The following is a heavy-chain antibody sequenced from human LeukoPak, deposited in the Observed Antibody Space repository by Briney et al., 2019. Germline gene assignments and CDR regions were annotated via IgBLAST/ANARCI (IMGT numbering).Heavy chain of an antibody. V-gene: IGHV4-59*08. CDR2: VYYSGST. CDR3: ARQDRSIRDGNSNWFGP. CDR1: GGSISSYY. D-gene: IGHD4-23*01. J-gene: IGHJ5*02. Sequence: SETLSLTCTVSGGSISSYYWSWIRQPPGKGLEWIGYVYYSGSTNYNPSLKSRVTISVDTSKNQFSLELSSVTAADTAVYYCARQDRSIRDGNSNWFGPWGQGILVTVSS.